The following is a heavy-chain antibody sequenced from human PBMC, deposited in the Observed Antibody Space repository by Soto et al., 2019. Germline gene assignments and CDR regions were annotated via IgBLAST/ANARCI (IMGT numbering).Heavy chain of an antibody. CDR1: GYTFTGYY. Sequence: ASVKVSFKTSGYTFTGYYIHWVRQAPGQGLEWMGWINPNSGGTNYAQKFQGRVTMTRDTSISTAYMELSRLRSDDTAVYYCATPSGVGNGPDYFDYWGQGTLVTVSS. D-gene: IGHD2-8*01. J-gene: IGHJ4*02. CDR3: ATPSGVGNGPDYFDY. CDR2: INPNSGGT. V-gene: IGHV1-2*02.